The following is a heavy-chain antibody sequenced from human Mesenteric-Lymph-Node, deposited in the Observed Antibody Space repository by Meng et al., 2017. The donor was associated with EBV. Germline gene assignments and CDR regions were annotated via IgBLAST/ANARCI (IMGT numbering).Heavy chain of an antibody. D-gene: IGHD1-26*01. CDR1: GGSISSSSSY. CDR2: IYYSGST. J-gene: IGHJ4*02. CDR3: ARLGSLGGINY. Sequence: QLQLQGSGPGLVKPSETLPLTCTVSGGSISSSSSYWGWIRQPPGKGLEWIGNIYYSGSTYYNPSLKSRVTISVDTSKNQFSLTLSSVTAADAAVYFCARLGSLGGINYWGQGTLVTVSS. V-gene: IGHV4-39*01.